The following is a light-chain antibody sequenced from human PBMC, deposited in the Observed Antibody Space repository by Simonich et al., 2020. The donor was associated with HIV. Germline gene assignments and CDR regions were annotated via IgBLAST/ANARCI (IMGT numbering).Light chain of an antibody. CDR2: WAS. CDR1: QSVLHSSNNKHS. CDR3: QQYYSSPHT. Sequence: DIVMTQSPDSLAVSLGERATINCKSSQSVLHSSNNKHSLAWYQQKPGQPPKLLIYWASTRESGVPDRFSGSGSGTDFTLTISSLQAEDVAVYYCQQYYSSPHTFGQGTRLEIK. J-gene: IGKJ2*01. V-gene: IGKV4-1*01.